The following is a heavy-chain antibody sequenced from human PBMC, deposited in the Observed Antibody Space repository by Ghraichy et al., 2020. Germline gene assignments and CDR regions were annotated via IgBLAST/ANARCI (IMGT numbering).Heavy chain of an antibody. CDR3: AKDSSGWYASLNYFYYGMDV. J-gene: IGHJ6*02. Sequence: GSLRLSCAASGFTFSNFGMHWVRQAPGKGLEWVALISYDGSKKYYVDSVKGRFTISRDNSKNTLYLQMNSLSAEDTAVYYCAKDSSGWYASLNYFYYGMDVWGQGTTVTVSS. CDR1: GFTFSNFG. CDR2: ISYDGSKK. V-gene: IGHV3-30*18. D-gene: IGHD6-19*01.